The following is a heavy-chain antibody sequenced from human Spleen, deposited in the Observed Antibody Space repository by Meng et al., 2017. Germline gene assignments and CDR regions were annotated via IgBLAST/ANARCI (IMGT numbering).Heavy chain of an antibody. CDR1: GFTFSSYW. CDR2: INSDGTTT. J-gene: IGHJ4*02. D-gene: IGHD3-22*01. V-gene: IGHV3-74*01. CDR3: ARGPGPNYYYHSSCYPLDY. Sequence: GESLKISCAVSGFTFSSYWMYWVRQAPGKGPEWVSHINSDGTTTRYADSVKGRFTISRDNAKNTLYLEMNSLGAEDTALYYCARGPGPNYYYHSSCYPLDYWGQGTLVTVSS.